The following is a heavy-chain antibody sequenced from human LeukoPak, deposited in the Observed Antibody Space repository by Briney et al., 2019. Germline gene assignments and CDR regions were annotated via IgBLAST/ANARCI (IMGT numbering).Heavy chain of an antibody. Sequence: SETLSLTCTVTGGSISSYYWSLIRQPPGKGLEWMGFISNTGRTNYSPSLKSRVTMLLDTSRNQFSLKLSSVTAADTAVYYCARHSEVSGSHSLEYYFDSWGQGTLVTVSS. CDR3: ARHSEVSGSHSLEYYFDS. J-gene: IGHJ4*02. V-gene: IGHV4-59*08. D-gene: IGHD1-26*01. CDR1: GGSISSYY. CDR2: ISNTGRT.